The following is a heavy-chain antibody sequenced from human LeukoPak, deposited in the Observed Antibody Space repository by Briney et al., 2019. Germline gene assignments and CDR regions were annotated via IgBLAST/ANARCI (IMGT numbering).Heavy chain of an antibody. Sequence: GASVKVSCKASGYTFTSYDINWVRQATGQGLEWMGWMNPNSGNTGYAQKFQGRVTMTRNTSISTAYMELSSLRSEDTAVYYCARGREDYYDSGHGIIDYWGQGTLVTVSS. CDR1: GYTFTSYD. D-gene: IGHD3-22*01. CDR3: ARGREDYYDSGHGIIDY. CDR2: MNPNSGNT. J-gene: IGHJ4*02. V-gene: IGHV1-8*01.